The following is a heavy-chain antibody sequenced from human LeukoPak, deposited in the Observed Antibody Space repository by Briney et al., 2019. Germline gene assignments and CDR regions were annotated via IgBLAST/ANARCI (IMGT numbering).Heavy chain of an antibody. CDR1: GFTFSSSG. CDR3: ARLPVLRYFDWSRHYYFDY. CDR2: ISYAGSNE. J-gene: IGHJ4*02. V-gene: IGHV3-30*03. D-gene: IGHD3-9*01. Sequence: GRSLRLSCAASGFTFSSSGMHWVRQAPGKGLEWVAFISYAGSNEYYADSVKGRFTISRDNSKNTLYLQMNSLRAEDTAVYYCARLPVLRYFDWSRHYYFDYWGQGTLVTVSS.